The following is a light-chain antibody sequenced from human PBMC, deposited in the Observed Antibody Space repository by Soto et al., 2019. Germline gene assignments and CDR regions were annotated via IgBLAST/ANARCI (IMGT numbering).Light chain of an antibody. V-gene: IGKV3-15*01. J-gene: IGKJ4*01. CDR2: GAS. CDR3: QQYNNSPQLT. CDR1: QSVSCN. Sequence: EIVMTQSPATLSVAPGERATLSCRASQSVSCNLAWYQQKPGQAPRLLIYGASTRATCMPARFSGSGSDTEFNLTISSLLSDCFSVYYCQQYNNSPQLTFRGGTEVEIK.